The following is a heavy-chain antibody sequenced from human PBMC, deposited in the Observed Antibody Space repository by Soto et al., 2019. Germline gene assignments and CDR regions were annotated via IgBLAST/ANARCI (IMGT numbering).Heavy chain of an antibody. J-gene: IGHJ4*02. CDR2: ISYDGSNK. Sequence: QVQVVESGGGVVQPGRSLRLSCAASGFTFSSYTMHWVRQAPGKGLEWVAAISYDGSNKYYADSVKGRFTISRDNSKNTLYVQMNSLRGEDTAVYYCARGAGIAVAGTSFEYWGQGTLVTVSS. CDR1: GFTFSSYT. V-gene: IGHV3-30-3*01. CDR3: ARGAGIAVAGTSFEY. D-gene: IGHD6-19*01.